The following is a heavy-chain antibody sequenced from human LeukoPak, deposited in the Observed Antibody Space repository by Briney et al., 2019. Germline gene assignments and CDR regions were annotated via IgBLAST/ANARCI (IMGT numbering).Heavy chain of an antibody. Sequence: SVRVSCKASGGTYNNYAITWVRQAPGQGLVWVGGILPVFGTSNYAQRFQGRVTITADESTGTTFMELSGLISEDTAVYYCARDHRGFYYGSGNYYHLDVRGKGTTVTVSS. CDR1: GGTYNNYA. CDR3: ARDHRGFYYGSGNYYHLDV. CDR2: ILPVFGTS. J-gene: IGHJ6*03. V-gene: IGHV1-69*13. D-gene: IGHD3-10*01.